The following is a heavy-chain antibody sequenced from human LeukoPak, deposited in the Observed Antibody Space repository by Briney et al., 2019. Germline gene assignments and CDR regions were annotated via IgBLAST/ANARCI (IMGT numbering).Heavy chain of an antibody. Sequence: SVKVSCKASGGTFSSYAISWVRQAPGQGLEWMGRIIPISGTANYAQKFQGRVTITTDESTSTAYMELSSLRSEDTAVYYCARVALFNCSGGSCYAPLDYWGQGTLVTVSS. D-gene: IGHD2-15*01. CDR2: IIPISGTA. V-gene: IGHV1-69*05. J-gene: IGHJ4*02. CDR3: ARVALFNCSGGSCYAPLDY. CDR1: GGTFSSYA.